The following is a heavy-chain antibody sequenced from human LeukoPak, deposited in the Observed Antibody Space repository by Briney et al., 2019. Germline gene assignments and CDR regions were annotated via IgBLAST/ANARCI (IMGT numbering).Heavy chain of an antibody. V-gene: IGHV1-2*02. CDR1: GYTFTGYY. J-gene: IGHJ4*02. Sequence: ASVKVSCKASGYTFTGYYMHWVRQAPGQRLEWMGWINPNSGGTNYAQKFLGRVTMTRDTYISTAYMELSRLRSDDTAVYYCARGPHWDPHFDYWGQGTLVTVSS. CDR2: INPNSGGT. CDR3: ARGPHWDPHFDY. D-gene: IGHD7-27*01.